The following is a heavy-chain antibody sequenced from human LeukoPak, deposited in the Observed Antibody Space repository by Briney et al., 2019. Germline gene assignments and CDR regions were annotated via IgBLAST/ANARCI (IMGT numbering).Heavy chain of an antibody. Sequence: PSETLSLTCTVSGGSIISSAYSWGWIRQPPGKGLEYIGNIYYSGSAYYNPSLKSRVTLSVDTSNNQFSLRLTSVTAADTAVYYCATSAGESWGQGTLVTVSS. D-gene: IGHD6-25*01. J-gene: IGHJ5*02. CDR1: GGSIISSAYS. V-gene: IGHV4-39*01. CDR3: ATSAGES. CDR2: IYYSGSA.